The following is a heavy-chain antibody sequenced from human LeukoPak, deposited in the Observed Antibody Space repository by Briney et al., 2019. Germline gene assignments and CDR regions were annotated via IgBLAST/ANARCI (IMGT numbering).Heavy chain of an antibody. J-gene: IGHJ4*02. Sequence: GGSLRLSCAASGFTFSSYWMSWVRQAPGKGLEWVANIKQDGSEKYYVDSVKGRFTISRDNAKNSLYLQMNSLRAEDTAVYYCAKDFVAWSGYSPLDYWGQGTLVTVSS. D-gene: IGHD3-3*01. CDR3: AKDFVAWSGYSPLDY. V-gene: IGHV3-7*01. CDR1: GFTFSSYW. CDR2: IKQDGSEK.